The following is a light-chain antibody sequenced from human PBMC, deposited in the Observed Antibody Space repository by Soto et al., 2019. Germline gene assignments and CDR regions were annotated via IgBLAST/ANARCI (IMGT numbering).Light chain of an antibody. J-gene: IGKJ4*01. CDR2: DAI. V-gene: IGKV1-33*01. Sequence: DIQMTQSPSSLSASVGDRVTITCQASQDISNYLNWYQQKPGKAPKLLIYDAINLETGVPSRFSGSGSGTDFTVTISSLQPEDIATYYCQRYDNVPLTFGGGTGVEIK. CDR3: QRYDNVPLT. CDR1: QDISNY.